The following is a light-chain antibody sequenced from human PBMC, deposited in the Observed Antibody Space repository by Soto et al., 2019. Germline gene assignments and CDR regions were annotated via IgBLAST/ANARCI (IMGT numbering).Light chain of an antibody. J-gene: IGKJ3*01. Sequence: DIQMTQSPSSLSASVGDRVTITCRASQSISSYLNWYQQKPGKAPKVLIYDASTLQSGVPSRFSGSGAGTDCTLTLSRLQPEDFANYFCQQSYTTPFTFGPGTKVDIK. V-gene: IGKV1-39*01. CDR1: QSISSY. CDR3: QQSYTTPFT. CDR2: DAS.